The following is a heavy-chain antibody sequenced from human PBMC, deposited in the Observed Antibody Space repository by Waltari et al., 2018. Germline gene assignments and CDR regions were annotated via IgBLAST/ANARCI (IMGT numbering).Heavy chain of an antibody. V-gene: IGHV1-18*01. CDR2: ISGYSGNT. D-gene: IGHD3-10*01. J-gene: IGHJ4*02. CDR3: VRGGLTMATIDY. CDR1: GDTFISHG. Sequence: QVHLVQSGAEVRQPGASVKVSCKAFGDTFISHGISWVRQAPGQGLEWMGWISGYSGNTNYAQRLQDRLTMTTDTSAIIAYMELRSLRSDDTAVYYCVRGGLTMATIDYWGQGTLVTVSS.